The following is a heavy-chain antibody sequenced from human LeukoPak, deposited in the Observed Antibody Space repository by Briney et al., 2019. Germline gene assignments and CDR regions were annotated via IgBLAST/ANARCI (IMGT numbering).Heavy chain of an antibody. CDR1: GFTFSSYG. CDR2: ISYDGSNK. V-gene: IGHV3-30*03. J-gene: IGHJ3*02. D-gene: IGHD2-2*02. CDR3: ARDLYYLGAFDI. Sequence: GRSLRLSCAASGFTFSSYGMHWVRQAPGKGLEWVAVISYDGSNKYYADSVKGRFTISRDNSKNTLYLQMNSLRAEDTAVYYCARDLYYLGAFDIWGQGTMVTVSS.